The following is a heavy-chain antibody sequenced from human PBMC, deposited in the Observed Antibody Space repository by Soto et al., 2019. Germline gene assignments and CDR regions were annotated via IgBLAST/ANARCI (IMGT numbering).Heavy chain of an antibody. Sequence: SGKGSCKASGGTFSSYGIRGVRQAPGQGLEWMGGSIPIFGTANYAQKFQGRVTMTRNTSISTAYMELSSLRSEDTAVYYCARGCTSCYESWFDPWGQGTLVTVPQ. CDR1: GGTFSSYG. D-gene: IGHD2-2*01. CDR3: ARGCTSCYESWFDP. V-gene: IGHV1-69*05. J-gene: IGHJ5*02. CDR2: SIPIFGTA.